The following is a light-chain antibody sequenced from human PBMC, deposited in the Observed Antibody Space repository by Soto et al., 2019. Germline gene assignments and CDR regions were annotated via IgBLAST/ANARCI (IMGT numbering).Light chain of an antibody. J-gene: IGKJ1*01. CDR1: QSISIW. V-gene: IGKV1-5*01. Sequence: DIQMTQSPSTLSASVGDRVTITCRARQSISIWLAWYQQKPGTAPKVLIYHASNLQSGVPSRFSGSGSGTEFTLTISSLQPDDFATYYCQQYNSYSFGQGTKVDIK. CDR3: QQYNSYS. CDR2: HAS.